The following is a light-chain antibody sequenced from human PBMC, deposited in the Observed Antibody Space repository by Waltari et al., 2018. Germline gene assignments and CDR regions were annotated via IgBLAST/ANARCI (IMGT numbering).Light chain of an antibody. V-gene: IGLV2-11*01. Sequence: QSPLTQPRSVSGPPRQSAPVSCTGPRSAIGDYDCFSWYQHHPGKAPKLLIYDVSKRPSGVPDRFSASKSGNTASLTISGLQAEDEADYYCYSYAGSHEFGGGTKLTVL. CDR1: RSAIGDYDC. CDR2: DVS. J-gene: IGLJ2*01. CDR3: YSYAGSHE.